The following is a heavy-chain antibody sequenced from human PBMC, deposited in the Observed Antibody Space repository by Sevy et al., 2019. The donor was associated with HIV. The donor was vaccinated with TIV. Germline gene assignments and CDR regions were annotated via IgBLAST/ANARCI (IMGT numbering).Heavy chain of an antibody. V-gene: IGHV3-21*01. CDR3: TSVDYYDTSGSHY. Sequence: GGSLRLSCEASGFTFRDYSMNWVRQAPGKGLEWVSSISSGSSYKKYGDSVKGRFTISRDNAKNSLYLQLNSLRAEDTAVYYCTSVDYYDTSGSHYWGQGTLVTVSS. J-gene: IGHJ4*02. CDR2: ISSGSSYK. CDR1: GFTFRDYS. D-gene: IGHD3-22*01.